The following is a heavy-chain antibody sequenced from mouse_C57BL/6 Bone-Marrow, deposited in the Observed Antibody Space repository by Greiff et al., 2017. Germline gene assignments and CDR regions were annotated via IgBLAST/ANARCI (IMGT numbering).Heavy chain of an antibody. CDR3: ARSSWFAY. J-gene: IGHJ3*01. CDR2: INPSSGYT. CDR1: GYTFTSYT. Sequence: VKLMESGAELARPGASVKMSCKASGYTFTSYTMHWVKQRPGQGLEWIGYINPSSGYTKYNQKFKDKATLTADKSPSTAYMQLSSLTSEDSAVYYCARSSWFAYWGQGTLVTVSA. V-gene: IGHV1-4*01.